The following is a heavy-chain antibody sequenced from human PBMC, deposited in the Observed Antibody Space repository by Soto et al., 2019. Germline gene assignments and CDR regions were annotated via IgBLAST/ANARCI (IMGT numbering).Heavy chain of an antibody. V-gene: IGHV3-23*01. CDR2: ITGSGGDT. J-gene: IGHJ4*02. D-gene: IGHD3-3*01. CDR3: ARTYYDFWSGYDPFDY. Sequence: PGGSLRLSCAASGFNFDGYVMSWVRQSPGKGLEWVSAITGSGGDTFHADSVKGRFTISRDNSKNTLYLQMNSLRAEDTAVYYCARTYYDFWSGYDPFDYWGQGTLVTVSS. CDR1: GFNFDGYV.